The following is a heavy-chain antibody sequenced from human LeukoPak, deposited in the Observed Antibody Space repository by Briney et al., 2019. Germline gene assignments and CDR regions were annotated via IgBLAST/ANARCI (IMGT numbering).Heavy chain of an antibody. CDR3: ARHFHYGDYYFDY. CDR2: IYYSGST. CDR1: GGSISSSSYY. Sequence: SETLSLTCTVSGGSISSSSYYWGWIRQPPGKGLEWIGSIYYSGSTYYNPSLKSRVTISVDTSKNQFSLKLSSVTAADTAVYYCARHFHYGDYYFDYWGQGTLVTVSS. J-gene: IGHJ4*02. V-gene: IGHV4-39*01. D-gene: IGHD4-17*01.